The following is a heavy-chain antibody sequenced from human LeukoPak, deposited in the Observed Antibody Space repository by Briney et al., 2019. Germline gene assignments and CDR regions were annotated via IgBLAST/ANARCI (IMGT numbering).Heavy chain of an antibody. D-gene: IGHD6-19*01. Sequence: ASVKVSCKASGYTFTSYGISWVRQSPGQGLEWMGWISAYNGNTNYAQKLQGRVTMTTDTSTSTAYMELRSLRSDDTAVYYCARPSSGWSPMDVWGQGTTVTVSS. J-gene: IGHJ6*02. CDR3: ARPSSGWSPMDV. V-gene: IGHV1-18*01. CDR1: GYTFTSYG. CDR2: ISAYNGNT.